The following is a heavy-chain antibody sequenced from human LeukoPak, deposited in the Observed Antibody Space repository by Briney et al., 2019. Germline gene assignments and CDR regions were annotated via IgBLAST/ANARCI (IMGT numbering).Heavy chain of an antibody. CDR1: GFTFSDYY. CDR2: INWNGGST. CDR3: ARDHIDLDMDV. J-gene: IGHJ6*03. Sequence: GGSLRLSCAASGFTFSDYYMSWIRQAPGKGLEWVSGINWNGGSTGYADSVKGRFTISRDNAKNTLFLQMNSLRADDTAVYYCARDHIDLDMDVWGKGTTVTVSS. V-gene: IGHV3-20*04.